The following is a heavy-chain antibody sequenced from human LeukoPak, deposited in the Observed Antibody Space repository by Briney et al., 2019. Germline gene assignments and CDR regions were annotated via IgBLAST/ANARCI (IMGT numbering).Heavy chain of an antibody. Sequence: ASVKVSCKASGFTFTSSAVQWVRQARGQRLEWIGWIAVGSGNTNYAQKFQERVTITRDMSTSTAYMELSSLRSEDTAVYYCAALSITGTEYYYGMDVWGQGTTVTVSS. D-gene: IGHD1-7*01. J-gene: IGHJ6*02. CDR2: IAVGSGNT. CDR1: GFTFTSSA. CDR3: AALSITGTEYYYGMDV. V-gene: IGHV1-58*01.